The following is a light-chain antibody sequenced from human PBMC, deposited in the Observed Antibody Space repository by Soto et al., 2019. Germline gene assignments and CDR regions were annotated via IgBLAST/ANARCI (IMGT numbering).Light chain of an antibody. J-gene: IGLJ3*02. Sequence: QSVLTQPPSVSGSPGQSVTISCTGTSSDVGSYNRVSWYQQPPGTAPKLMIYEVSNRPSGVPDRFSGSKSGNTASLTVSGLQAEDEADYNCTSYTTSNTWVFGGGTKLTVL. V-gene: IGLV2-18*02. CDR1: SSDVGSYNR. CDR2: EVS. CDR3: TSYTTSNTWV.